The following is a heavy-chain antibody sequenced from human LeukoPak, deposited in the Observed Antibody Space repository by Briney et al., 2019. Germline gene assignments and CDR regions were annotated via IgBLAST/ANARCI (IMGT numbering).Heavy chain of an antibody. CDR1: GGSISTYY. V-gene: IGHV4-59*01. CDR3: ARSYSSSGYYYYGMDL. D-gene: IGHD6-6*01. J-gene: IGHJ6*02. Sequence: SETLSLTCIVSGGSISTYYGSWIRPPPRKGRERIWYIYYSGNTIYNSSLKSRVTISVDKSKNQFSLKLSSVTAADTAVYYCARSYSSSGYYYYGMDLWGQGTTVTVSS. CDR2: IYYSGNT.